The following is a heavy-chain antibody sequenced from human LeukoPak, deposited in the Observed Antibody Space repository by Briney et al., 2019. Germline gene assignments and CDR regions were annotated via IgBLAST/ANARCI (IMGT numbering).Heavy chain of an antibody. J-gene: IGHJ4*02. CDR2: ISYDGSNK. V-gene: IGHV3-30*18. D-gene: IGHD3-3*01. CDR1: GFTFSSYG. Sequence: GGSLRLSCAASGFTFSSYGMHWVRQAPGKGLEGVAVISYDGSNKYYADSVKGRFTISRDNSKNTLYLQMNSLRAEDTAVYYCAKEGSIFGVVIRLYYFDYWGQGTLVTVSS. CDR3: AKEGSIFGVVIRLYYFDY.